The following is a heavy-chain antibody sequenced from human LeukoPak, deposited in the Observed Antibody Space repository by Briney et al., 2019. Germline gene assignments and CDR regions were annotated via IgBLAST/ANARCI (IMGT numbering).Heavy chain of an antibody. V-gene: IGHV3-53*01. D-gene: IGHD6-6*01. CDR1: GFTVSSNY. CDR3: AKGSSSVGYYYYGMDV. J-gene: IGHJ6*02. CDR2: LSSGGST. Sequence: GGSLRLSCAASGFTVSSNYMSWVRQTPGKGLEWVSVLSSGGSTYYADSVKGRFTISRDNSKNTLYLQMNSLRGEDTAVYYCAKGSSSVGYYYYGMDVWGQGTTVTVSS.